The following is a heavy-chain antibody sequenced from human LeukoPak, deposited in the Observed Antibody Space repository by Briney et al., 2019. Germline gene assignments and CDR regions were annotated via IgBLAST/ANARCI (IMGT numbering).Heavy chain of an antibody. CDR1: GYTFTSYY. CDR3: ARGVRPRYCSSTSCYAYWFDP. D-gene: IGHD2-2*01. J-gene: IGHJ5*02. Sequence: ASVKVSCKASGYTFTSYYMHWVRQAPGQGLEWMGIINPSGGSTSYAQKFQGRVTMTRDTSTSTVYMELSSLRSEDTAVYYCARGVRPRYCSSTSCYAYWFDPWGQGTLVTVSS. V-gene: IGHV1-46*01. CDR2: INPSGGST.